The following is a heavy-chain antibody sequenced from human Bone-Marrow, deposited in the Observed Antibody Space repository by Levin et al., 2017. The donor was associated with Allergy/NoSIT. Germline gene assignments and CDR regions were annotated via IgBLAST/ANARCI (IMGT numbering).Heavy chain of an antibody. Sequence: GASVKVSCNVSGYSLTQLAMHWVRQAPGKGLEWMGGLDPEKDETVYAQKFQGRVTMTEDTSTDTAYMVLSSLRSDDTAVYYCATDAEWNDGLDYWGQGTLVTVSS. D-gene: IGHD1-1*01. CDR3: ATDAEWNDGLDY. CDR1: GYSLTQLA. V-gene: IGHV1-24*01. J-gene: IGHJ4*02. CDR2: LDPEKDET.